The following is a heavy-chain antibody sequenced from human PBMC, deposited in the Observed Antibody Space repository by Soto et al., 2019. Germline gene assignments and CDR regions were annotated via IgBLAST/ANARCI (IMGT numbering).Heavy chain of an antibody. D-gene: IGHD2-2*01. Sequence: QVQLQESGPGLVKPSETLSLICSVSDDSLSSTSYYWSWIRQPPGKGLEWIGFVHFSGSIHYNASHKSRAXPXVYXSRKQIPRKMTSRTAPDTAVYFCGRGGDAHKMGRHWGQGTLVTVSS. CDR2: VHFSGSI. J-gene: IGHJ1*01. V-gene: IGHV4-61*01. CDR3: GRGGDAHKMGRH. CDR1: DDSLSSTSYY.